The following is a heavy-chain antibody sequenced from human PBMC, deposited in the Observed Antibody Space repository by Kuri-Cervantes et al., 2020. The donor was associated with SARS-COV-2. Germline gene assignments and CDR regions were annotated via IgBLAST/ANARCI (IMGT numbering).Heavy chain of an antibody. CDR1: GFTVSSNY. D-gene: IGHD3-22*01. CDR3: ARDGPRGFYYDSSGYSDWFDP. CDR2: IYSGGST. Sequence: GESLKISCAASGFTVSSNYMSWVRQAPGKGLEWVSVIYSGGSTYCADSVKGRFTISRDNAKNSLYLQMNSLRAEDTAVYYCARDGPRGFYYDSSGYSDWFDPWGQGTLVTVSS. V-gene: IGHV3-53*01. J-gene: IGHJ5*02.